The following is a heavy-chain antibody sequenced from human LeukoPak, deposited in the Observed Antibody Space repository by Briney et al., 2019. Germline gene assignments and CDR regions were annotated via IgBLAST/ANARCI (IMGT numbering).Heavy chain of an antibody. CDR3: AKTPYYYDSSGYSYFDY. J-gene: IGHJ4*02. CDR1: GFTFSSYA. Sequence: GGSLRLSCAASGFTFSSYAMSWVRQAPGKGLEWVSAISGSGGSTYYADSVKGRFTISRDNSKNTLYLQMNSLRAEDTAVYYCAKTPYYYDSSGYSYFDYWGQGTLVTVSS. V-gene: IGHV3-23*01. CDR2: ISGSGGST. D-gene: IGHD3-22*01.